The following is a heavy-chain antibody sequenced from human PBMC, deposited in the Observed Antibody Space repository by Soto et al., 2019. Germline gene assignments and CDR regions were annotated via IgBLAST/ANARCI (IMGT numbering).Heavy chain of an antibody. D-gene: IGHD2-15*01. CDR1: GFTFRIYA. CDR3: ARPHGGKIGDALDL. CDR2: ISDSADSA. Sequence: EVQLLESGGGLVQPGGSLRLSCAASGFTFRIYAMSWVRQVPGKGLEWVSTISDSADSAYYADSVKGRFTISRDNSKNTLYLQMNSLRAEDTAVYYCARPHGGKIGDALDLWGQGTTVTVSS. V-gene: IGHV3-23*01. J-gene: IGHJ3*01.